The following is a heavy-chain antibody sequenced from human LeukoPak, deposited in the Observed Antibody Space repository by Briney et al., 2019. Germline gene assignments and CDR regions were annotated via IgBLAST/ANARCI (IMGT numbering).Heavy chain of an antibody. CDR2: ISAYNGNT. J-gene: IGHJ4*02. V-gene: IGHV1-18*01. D-gene: IGHD3-22*01. CDR1: GGTFSSYA. Sequence: ASVKVSCKASGGTFSSYAISWVRQAPGQGLEWMGWISAYNGNTNYAQKLQGRVTMTTDTSTSAAYMELRSLRSDDTAVYYCARGYYYDSSGSVDYWGQGTLVTVSS. CDR3: ARGYYYDSSGSVDY.